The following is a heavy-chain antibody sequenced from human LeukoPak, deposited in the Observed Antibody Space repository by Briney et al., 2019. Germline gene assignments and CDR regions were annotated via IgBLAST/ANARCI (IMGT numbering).Heavy chain of an antibody. CDR3: ARVRGDYYLDY. Sequence: PGGSLRLSCAASGFTFSSYWMTWVRQAPGKGLEWVANIKQGGSEKNYVDSVKGRFTISRDNAKNSLYLQMNSLRAEDTAVYYCARVRGDYYLDYWGQGTLVTVSS. V-gene: IGHV3-7*01. CDR2: IKQGGSEK. CDR1: GFTFSSYW. J-gene: IGHJ4*02. D-gene: IGHD2-21*01.